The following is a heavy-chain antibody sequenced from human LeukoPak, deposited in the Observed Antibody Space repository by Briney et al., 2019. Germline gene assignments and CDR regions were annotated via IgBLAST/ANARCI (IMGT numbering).Heavy chain of an antibody. CDR1: GGSFSAYY. J-gene: IGHJ4*02. D-gene: IGHD6-13*01. Sequence: SETLSLTCAVYGGSFSAYYWSWIRQPPGKGLEWIGEINHSGSTNYNPSLKSRVTISVDTSKNQFSLKLSSVTAADTAVYYCARVGSNSLDHWGQGTLVTVSS. CDR3: ARVGSNSLDH. CDR2: INHSGST. V-gene: IGHV4-34*01.